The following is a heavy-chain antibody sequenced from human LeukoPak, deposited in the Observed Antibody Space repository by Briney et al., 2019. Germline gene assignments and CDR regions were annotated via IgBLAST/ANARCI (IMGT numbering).Heavy chain of an antibody. CDR1: GGSISSYY. CDR2: IYYSGST. J-gene: IGHJ4*02. D-gene: IGHD3-9*01. Sequence: SETLSLTCTASGGSISSYYWSWIRQPPGKGLEWIGYIYYSGSTNYNPSLKSRVTISVDTSKNQFSLKLSSVTAADTAVYYCARDVDDILTGYSYFDYWGQGTLVTVSS. V-gene: IGHV4-59*12. CDR3: ARDVDDILTGYSYFDY.